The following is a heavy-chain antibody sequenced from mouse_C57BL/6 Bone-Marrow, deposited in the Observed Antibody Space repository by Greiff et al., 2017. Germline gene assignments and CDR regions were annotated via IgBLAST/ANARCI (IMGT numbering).Heavy chain of an antibody. V-gene: IGHV1-39*01. CDR1: GYSFTDYN. J-gene: IGHJ2*01. Sequence: EVQLQQSGPELVKPGASVKISCKASGYSFTDYNMNWVKQSNGKSLEWIGVINPNYGTTSYNQKFKGKATLTVDKASSPAYMQLNSLTSEDSAVYYCARRGYSMDYFDYWGQGTTLTVSS. D-gene: IGHD2-10*02. CDR3: ARRGYSMDYFDY. CDR2: INPNYGTT.